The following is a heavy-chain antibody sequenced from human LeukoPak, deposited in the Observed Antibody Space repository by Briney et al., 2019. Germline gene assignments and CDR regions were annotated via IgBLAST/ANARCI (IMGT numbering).Heavy chain of an antibody. D-gene: IGHD6-13*01. J-gene: IGHJ4*02. CDR3: ARAWYSSSWYAG. V-gene: IGHV4-34*01. CDR1: GGSLSGFY. Sequence: SETLSLTCAVYGGSLSGFYWSWIRQSPGKGLEWIGEINQSGSTNYNPSLKSRVTISVDTSKNQFSLKLSSVTAADTAVYYCARAWYSSSWYAGWGQGTLVTVSS. CDR2: INQSGST.